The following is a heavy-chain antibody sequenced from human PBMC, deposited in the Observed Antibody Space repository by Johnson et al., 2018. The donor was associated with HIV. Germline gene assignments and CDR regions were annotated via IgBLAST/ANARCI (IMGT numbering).Heavy chain of an antibody. Sequence: QLVESGGGLVQPGGSLRLSCAASGFTFSSYAMSWVRQAPGKGLEWVAVISYDGSNKYYADSVKGRFTISRDNSKNTLYLQMNSLRAEDTAVYYCARAGGGSHGAFDIWGQGTMVTVSS. V-gene: IGHV3-30*04. D-gene: IGHD2-15*01. J-gene: IGHJ3*02. CDR2: ISYDGSNK. CDR3: ARAGGGSHGAFDI. CDR1: GFTFSSYA.